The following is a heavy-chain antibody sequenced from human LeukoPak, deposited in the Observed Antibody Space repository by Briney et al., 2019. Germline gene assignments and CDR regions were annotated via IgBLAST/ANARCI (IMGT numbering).Heavy chain of an antibody. CDR2: ISSSSSYI. D-gene: IGHD6-13*01. J-gene: IGHJ4*02. V-gene: IGHV3-21*01. CDR3: ARDRGRQQLINDY. CDR1: GFTFSSYS. Sequence: GGSLRLSCAASGFTFSSYSMNWVRQAPGKGLEWVSSISSSSSYIYYADSVKGRFTISRDNAKNSLYLQMNSLRAEDTAVFYCARDRGRQQLINDYWGQGTLVTVSS.